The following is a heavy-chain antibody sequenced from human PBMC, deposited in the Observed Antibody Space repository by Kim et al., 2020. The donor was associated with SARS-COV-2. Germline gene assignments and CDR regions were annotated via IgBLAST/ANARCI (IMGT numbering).Heavy chain of an antibody. V-gene: IGHV3-74*01. Sequence: SYGDSVKGRFTISRDNAKNTLYLQMNSLRAEDTAVYYCARDRLWFGEFDYWGQGTLVTVSS. CDR3: ARDRLWFGEFDY. J-gene: IGHJ4*02. D-gene: IGHD3-10*01.